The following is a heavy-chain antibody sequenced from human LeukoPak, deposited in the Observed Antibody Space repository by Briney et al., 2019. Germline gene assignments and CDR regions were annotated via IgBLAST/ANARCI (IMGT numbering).Heavy chain of an antibody. D-gene: IGHD1-26*01. J-gene: IGHJ6*02. CDR2: IKTKTDGGTT. V-gene: IGHV3-15*01. CDR3: ARDLSSGSYYYYGMDV. CDR1: GFTFSNAW. Sequence: GGSLRLSCAASGFTFSNAWMSWVRQAPGKGLEWVGRIKTKTDGGTTDYAAPVKGRFTISRDDSKNTLYLLMNSLKTEDTAVYYCARDLSSGSYYYYGMDVWGQGTTVTVSS.